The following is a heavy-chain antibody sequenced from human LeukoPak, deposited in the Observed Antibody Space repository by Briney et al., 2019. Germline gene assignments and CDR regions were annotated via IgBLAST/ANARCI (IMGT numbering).Heavy chain of an antibody. V-gene: IGHV4-34*01. CDR1: GGSFSGYY. CDR2: INHSGST. D-gene: IGHD4-17*01. J-gene: IGHJ6*02. Sequence: PSETLSLTCAVYGGSFSGYYWSWIRQPPGKGLEWIGEINHSGSTNYNPSLKSRVTISVDTSKNQFSLKLSSVTAADTAVYYCARPKGLMTTVTPHYYYYGMDVWGQGTTVTVSS. CDR3: ARPKGLMTTVTPHYYYYGMDV.